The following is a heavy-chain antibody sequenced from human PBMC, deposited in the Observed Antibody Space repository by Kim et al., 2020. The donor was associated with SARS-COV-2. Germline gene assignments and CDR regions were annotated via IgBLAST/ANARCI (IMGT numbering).Heavy chain of an antibody. Sequence: ASVKVSCKASGYTFTGYYMHWVRQAPGQGLEWMGWINPNSGGTNYAQKFQGRVTMTRDTSISTAYMELSRLRSDDTAVYYCARDRATDIVVVPAATDFDYWGQGTLVTVSS. V-gene: IGHV1-2*02. CDR2: INPNSGGT. CDR1: GYTFTGYY. J-gene: IGHJ4*02. D-gene: IGHD2-2*01. CDR3: ARDRATDIVVVPAATDFDY.